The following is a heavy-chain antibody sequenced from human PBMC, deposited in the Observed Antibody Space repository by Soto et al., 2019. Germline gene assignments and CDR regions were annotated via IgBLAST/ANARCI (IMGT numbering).Heavy chain of an antibody. Sequence: QAQLVRSGAEVKKPGASANISCKASGYTFTRYNIHWVRQAPGQGLEWMGIIDTRGGSTDYTQRFQGRVTMTRDTSTGTVYMHLSSLGSEDTAIYYCARDLPRDLVRGSFDIWGQGTMVTVSS. V-gene: IGHV1-46*01. J-gene: IGHJ3*02. CDR1: GYTFTRYN. CDR2: IDTRGGST. CDR3: ARDLPRDLVRGSFDI. D-gene: IGHD3-10*01.